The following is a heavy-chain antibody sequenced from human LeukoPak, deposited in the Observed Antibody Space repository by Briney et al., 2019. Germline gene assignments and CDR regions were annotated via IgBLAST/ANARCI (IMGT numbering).Heavy chain of an antibody. J-gene: IGHJ4*02. CDR3: ASGFSHGYGY. CDR2: ISSSSSTI. V-gene: IGHV3-48*01. CDR1: GFTFSTYS. Sequence: GGFLRLSCAASGFTFSTYSMNWVRQAPGKGLEWVSYISSSSSTIYYADSVKGRFTISRENAKNSLYLQMNSLRAEDTAVYYCASGFSHGYGYWGQGALVTVSS. D-gene: IGHD5-18*01.